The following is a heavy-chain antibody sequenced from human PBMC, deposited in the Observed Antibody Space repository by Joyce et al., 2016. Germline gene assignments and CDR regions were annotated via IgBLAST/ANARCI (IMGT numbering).Heavy chain of an antibody. V-gene: IGHV4-59*11. J-gene: IGHJ6*02. D-gene: IGHD7-27*01. CDR3: ARGLGTPYGMDV. CDR1: GGSISIHY. Sequence: QVQLQESGPGLVKPSETLSFTCTVSGGSISIHYWSWIRQPPGKILEWMGYIYYSGSTNYNPSLKSRVTISVDTSKNQFSLKLRSVSAADTAVYYCARGLGTPYGMDVWGQGTTVTVSS. CDR2: IYYSGST.